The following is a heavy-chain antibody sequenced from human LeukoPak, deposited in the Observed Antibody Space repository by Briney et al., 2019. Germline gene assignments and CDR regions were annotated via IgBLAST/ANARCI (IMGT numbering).Heavy chain of an antibody. J-gene: IGHJ5*02. CDR3: ARDAQRVRLLWFGELLPNWFDP. V-gene: IGHV3-30-3*01. CDR1: GFTFSSYA. Sequence: GGSLRLSCAASGFTFSSYAMHWVRQAPGKGLEWVAVISYDGSNKYYADSVRGRFTISRDNSKNTLYLQMNSLRAEDTAVYYCARDAQRVRLLWFGELLPNWFDPWGQGTLVTVSS. CDR2: ISYDGSNK. D-gene: IGHD3-10*01.